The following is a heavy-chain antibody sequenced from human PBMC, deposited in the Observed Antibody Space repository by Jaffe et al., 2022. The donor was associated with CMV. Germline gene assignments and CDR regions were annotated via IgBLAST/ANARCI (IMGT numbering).Heavy chain of an antibody. Sequence: QVQLVESGGGVVQPGRSLRLSCAASGFTFSSYGIHWVRQAPGKGLEWVAVISSDGSNIYYADSVKGRFAISRDNSKNTLYLQMNSLRAEDTAVYSCAKDRLSLNDKYYYEMDVWGQGTTVTVSS. J-gene: IGHJ6*02. CDR1: GFTFSSYG. CDR2: ISSDGSNI. V-gene: IGHV3-30*18. CDR3: AKDRLSLNDKYYYEMDV. D-gene: IGHD3-9*01.